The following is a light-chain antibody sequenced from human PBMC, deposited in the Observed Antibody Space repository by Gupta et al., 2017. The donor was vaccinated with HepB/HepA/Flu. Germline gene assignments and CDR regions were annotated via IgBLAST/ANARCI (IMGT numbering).Light chain of an antibody. J-gene: IGKJ3*01. CDR2: GVS. CDR3: QLEGSSTYT. V-gene: IGKV3-20*01. CDR1: QSVSSSY. Sequence: EIVLTQSPGTLSLSPGERATLSCRASQSVSSSYLAWYQQKPGQAPRLLLYGVSSSATGLPDKFSGSRSARAFTLTIIRLEPADFAVYYCQLEGSSTYTFGHGTKVDIK.